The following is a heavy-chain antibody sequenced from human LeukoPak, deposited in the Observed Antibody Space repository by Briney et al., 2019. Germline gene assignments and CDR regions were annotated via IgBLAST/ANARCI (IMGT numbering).Heavy chain of an antibody. CDR2: MNPNSGNT. J-gene: IGHJ6*03. CDR3: ARGRVGQLWLNYYYYYYMDV. V-gene: IGHV1-8*01. CDR1: GYTFTSYD. Sequence: ASVKVSCKASGYTFTSYDINWVRQATGQGLEWMGWMNPNSGNTGYAQKFQGRVTMTRNTSISTAYMELRSLRSEDTAVYYCARGRVGQLWLNYYYYYYMDVWGKGTTVTVSS. D-gene: IGHD5-18*01.